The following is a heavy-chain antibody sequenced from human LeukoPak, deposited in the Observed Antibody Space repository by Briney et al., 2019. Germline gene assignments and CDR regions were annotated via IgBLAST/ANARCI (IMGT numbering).Heavy chain of an antibody. D-gene: IGHD4-23*01. V-gene: IGHV6-1*01. CDR3: ARDPGRWLFDY. Sequence: SQTLSLTCAISGDSVSSNSAYWNWIRLSPSRGLEWLGRTYYRSRWYNDYAVSVKSRITINPDTSKNQFSLQLNSVTLEDTAVYYCARDPGRWLFDYWGQGTLVTVSS. CDR1: GDSVSSNSAY. CDR2: TYYRSRWYN. J-gene: IGHJ4*02.